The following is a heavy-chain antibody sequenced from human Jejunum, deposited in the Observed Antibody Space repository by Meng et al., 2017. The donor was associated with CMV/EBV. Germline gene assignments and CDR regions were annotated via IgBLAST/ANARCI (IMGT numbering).Heavy chain of an antibody. CDR3: ARGGDISETTAH. V-gene: IGHV4-59*01. J-gene: IGHJ4*02. CDR1: GGAISASD. D-gene: IGHD6-19*01. CDR2: IHNSGST. Sequence: TVCGGAISASDWSGIRQSPGKGMEWIGYIHNSGSTQYTPALKRRVTMSIDTSKNQFSLKLRSVTAADTAVYYCARGGDISETTAHWGQGRLVTVSS.